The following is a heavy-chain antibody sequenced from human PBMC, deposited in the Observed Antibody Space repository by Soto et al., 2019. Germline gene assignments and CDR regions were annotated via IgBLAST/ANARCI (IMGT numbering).Heavy chain of an antibody. Sequence: QVQLVQSGAEVQKPGSSVKVSCKASGGTFSSYTISWVRQAPGQGLEWMGRIIPILGIANYAQKFQGRVTITADKSTSTAYMELSSLRSEDTAVYYCAKTRRSSSSWYPPNYWYFDLWGRGTLVTVSS. CDR2: IIPILGIA. V-gene: IGHV1-69*02. D-gene: IGHD6-13*01. J-gene: IGHJ2*01. CDR3: AKTRRSSSSWYPPNYWYFDL. CDR1: GGTFSSYT.